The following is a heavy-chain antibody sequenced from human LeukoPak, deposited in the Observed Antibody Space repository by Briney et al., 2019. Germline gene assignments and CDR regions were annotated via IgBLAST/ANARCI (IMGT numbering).Heavy chain of an antibody. D-gene: IGHD1-7*01. V-gene: IGHV1-18*01. CDR1: GYTFTSYG. J-gene: IGHJ6*02. CDR2: ISAYNGNT. Sequence: ASVKVSCKASGYTFTSYGISWVRQAPGQGLEWMGWISAYNGNTNYAQKLQGRVTMTTDTSTSTACMELRSLRSDDTAVYHCARAGTTTFYYYGMDVWGQGTTVTVSS. CDR3: ARAGTTTFYYYGMDV.